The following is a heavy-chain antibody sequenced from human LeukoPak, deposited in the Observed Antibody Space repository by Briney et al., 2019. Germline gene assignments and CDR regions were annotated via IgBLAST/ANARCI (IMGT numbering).Heavy chain of an antibody. Sequence: ASVKVSCKASGYTFTSYAMHWVRQAPGQRLEWMGWINAGNGNTKYSQKFQGRVTITRDTSASTAYMELSSLRSKDTAVYYCARVGVATNYYYYYGMDVWGQGTTVTVSS. CDR3: ARVGVATNYYYYYGMDV. D-gene: IGHD5-12*01. V-gene: IGHV1-3*01. CDR1: GYTFTSYA. J-gene: IGHJ6*02. CDR2: INAGNGNT.